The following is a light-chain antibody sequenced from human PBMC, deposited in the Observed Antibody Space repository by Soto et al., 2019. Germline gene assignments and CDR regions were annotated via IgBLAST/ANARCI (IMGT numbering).Light chain of an antibody. CDR3: QQYYSYPPGA. V-gene: IGKV1-8*01. CDR2: AAS. J-gene: IGKJ3*01. CDR1: QGISSY. Sequence: AIRMTQSPSSLSASTGDRVTITCRASQGISSYLAWYQQKPGKAPKLLIYAASTLQSGVPSRFSSSGVCTAVSLPISCRQSEDVSAYYCQQYYSYPPGAFGPGTKVDIK.